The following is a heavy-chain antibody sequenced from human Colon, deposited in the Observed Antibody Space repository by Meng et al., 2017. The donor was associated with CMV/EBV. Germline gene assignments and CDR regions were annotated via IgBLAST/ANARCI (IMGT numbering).Heavy chain of an antibody. Sequence: GSLRLSCAASGFTFSSYWMHWVRQAPGKGLVWVSRISSDGSSTSYADSVKGRFTISRDNAKNTLYLQMNSLRAEDTAVYYCARDSGSFTSADYWGQGTLVTVSS. D-gene: IGHD1-26*01. V-gene: IGHV3-74*01. CDR3: ARDSGSFTSADY. CDR2: ISSDGSST. J-gene: IGHJ4*02. CDR1: GFTFSSYW.